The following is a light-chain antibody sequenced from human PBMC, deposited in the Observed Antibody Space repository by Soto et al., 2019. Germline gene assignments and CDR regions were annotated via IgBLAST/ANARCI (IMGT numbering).Light chain of an antibody. CDR3: HQYNGWPRT. J-gene: IGKJ1*01. CDR2: GAS. Sequence: EIVLTQSPGTLSLSPGERATLSCRASQSVSSNYLAWYQQKPGQAPRLLIYGASTRATGIPDRFSGSGSGTDFTLTISRLEPEDFAVYYCHQYNGWPRTFGQGTKVDIK. CDR1: QSVSSNY. V-gene: IGKV3-20*01.